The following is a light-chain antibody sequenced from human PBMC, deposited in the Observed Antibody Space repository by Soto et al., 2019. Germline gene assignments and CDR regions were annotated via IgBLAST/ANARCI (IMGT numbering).Light chain of an antibody. CDR1: ETVSSNL. CDR2: GAS. J-gene: IGKJ1*01. CDR3: QKYGNFWT. Sequence: EILLTQSPGTLSLSPGDRAALSCGASETVSSNLLVWYQQHPCQAPRLLIYGASSRATGIPDRFSGSGSGTEFSLTIRRLEPDDFAVYYCQKYGNFWTFGQGTKVDIK. V-gene: IGKV3-20*01.